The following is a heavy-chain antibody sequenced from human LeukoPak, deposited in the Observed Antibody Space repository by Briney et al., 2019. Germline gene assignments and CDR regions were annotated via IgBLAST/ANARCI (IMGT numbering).Heavy chain of an antibody. Sequence: GGSLRLSCTASGFTFSDYAVTWVRQAPGKGLEWVGFIRNKANGGTADYAASVKGRFTISRDDSKTIAYLQMDSLKTEDTAVYYCSRAYSTGWLGINDYWGQGALVTVSS. D-gene: IGHD6-19*01. V-gene: IGHV3-49*04. J-gene: IGHJ4*02. CDR1: GFTFSDYA. CDR2: IRNKANGGTA. CDR3: SRAYSTGWLGINDY.